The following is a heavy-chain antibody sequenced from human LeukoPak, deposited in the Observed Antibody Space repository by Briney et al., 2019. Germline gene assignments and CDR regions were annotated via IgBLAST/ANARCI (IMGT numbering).Heavy chain of an antibody. J-gene: IGHJ4*02. CDR1: GFSFSNYW. CDR3: AKIAAAGPNY. CDR2: INSDGSST. D-gene: IGHD6-13*01. Sequence: GGSLRLSCAASGFSFSNYWMHWVRQAPGKGLVWVSRINSDGSSTTYADSVKGRFTISRDNSKNTLYLQMNSLRAEDTAVYYCAKIAAAGPNYWGQGTLVTVSS. V-gene: IGHV3-74*01.